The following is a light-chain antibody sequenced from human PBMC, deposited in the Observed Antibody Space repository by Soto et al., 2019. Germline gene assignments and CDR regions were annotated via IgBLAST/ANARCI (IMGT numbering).Light chain of an antibody. CDR1: QSISSW. Sequence: DIQMTQSPSTLSASVGDRVTITCRASQSISSWLAWYQQKPGKAPNLLIYDASSLGGGVPSRFSGSGSGTEFTVTISSLQPDDFATYYCQQYSSYSQTFGQGTRVEIK. CDR2: DAS. V-gene: IGKV1-5*01. CDR3: QQYSSYSQT. J-gene: IGKJ1*01.